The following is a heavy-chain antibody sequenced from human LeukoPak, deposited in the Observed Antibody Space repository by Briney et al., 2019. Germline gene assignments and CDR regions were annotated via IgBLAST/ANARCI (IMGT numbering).Heavy chain of an antibody. CDR3: ARDLRVSSGWYVDWFDP. CDR1: GFTFSSYS. D-gene: IGHD6-19*01. CDR2: ISSSSSYI. J-gene: IGHJ5*02. Sequence: PGGSLRLSCAASGFTFSSYSMNWVRQAPGKGLEWVSCISSSSSYIYYADSVKGRFTISRDNAKNSLYLQMNSLRAEDTAVYYCARDLRVSSGWYVDWFDPWGQGTLVTVSS. V-gene: IGHV3-21*01.